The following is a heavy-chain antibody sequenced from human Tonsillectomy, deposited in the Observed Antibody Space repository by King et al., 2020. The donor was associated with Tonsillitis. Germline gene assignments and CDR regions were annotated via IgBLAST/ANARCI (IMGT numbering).Heavy chain of an antibody. D-gene: IGHD3-16*01. Sequence: VQLVESGGGLVQPGGSLRVSCAASGFTFSSYAIRCVCQAPGKWMECVSVISGLRICTYNADSVKGVFTISRDNSNNTLYLQMNSLSAEDTAVYYCAKGDMGYYYYGMDVWGQGTTVTVSS. CDR1: GFTFSSYA. V-gene: IGHV3-23*04. J-gene: IGHJ6*02. CDR2: ISGLRICT. CDR3: AKGDMGYYYYGMDV.